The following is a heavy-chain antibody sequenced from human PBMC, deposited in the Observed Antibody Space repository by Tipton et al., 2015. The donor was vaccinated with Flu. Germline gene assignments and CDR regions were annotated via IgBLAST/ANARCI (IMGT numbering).Heavy chain of an antibody. CDR2: VSRSGDT. CDR3: ATFYQYRIDF. J-gene: IGHJ4*02. Sequence: TLSLTCAVSGDSISSDYYWGWIRQFPGKGLEWIGTVSRSGDTNYNPSLKSRLTTFVDTSKNQFSLELSSVTAADTAVYYCATFYQYRIDFWGQGTLVTVSS. D-gene: IGHD2/OR15-2a*01. V-gene: IGHV4-38-2*01. CDR1: GDSISSDYY.